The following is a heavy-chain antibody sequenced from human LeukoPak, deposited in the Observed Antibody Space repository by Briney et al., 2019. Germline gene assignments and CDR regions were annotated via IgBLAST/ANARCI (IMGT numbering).Heavy chain of an antibody. J-gene: IGHJ3*02. CDR3: SKNGVVSIYDAFDI. Sequence: GGSLRLSCAASGFTFSSYWMHWVRQAPGKGLVWVSAISGSGDRTYYADSVKGRFTISRDNSKNTLYLQMNSLRAEDTAIYYCSKNGVVSIYDAFDIWGQGTMVTVSS. V-gene: IGHV3-23*01. CDR1: GFTFSSYW. CDR2: ISGSGDRT. D-gene: IGHD5/OR15-5a*01.